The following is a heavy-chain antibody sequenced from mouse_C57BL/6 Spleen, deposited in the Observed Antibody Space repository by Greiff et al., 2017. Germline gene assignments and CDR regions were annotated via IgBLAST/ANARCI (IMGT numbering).Heavy chain of an antibody. V-gene: IGHV5-6*01. CDR2: ISSGGSYT. J-gene: IGHJ2*01. CDR3: ARRSIQEYYFDY. Sequence: EVHLVESGGDLVKPGGSLKLSCAASGFTFSSYGMSWVRQTPDKRLEWVATISSGGSYTYYPDSVKGRFTISRDNAKNTLYLQMSSLKSEDTAMYYCARRSIQEYYFDYWGQGTTLTVSS. CDR1: GFTFSSYG.